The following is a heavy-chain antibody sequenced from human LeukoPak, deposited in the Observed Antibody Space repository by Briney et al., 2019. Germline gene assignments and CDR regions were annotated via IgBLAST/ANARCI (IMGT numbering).Heavy chain of an antibody. CDR2: IKQDGSEK. CDR1: GFTFSSYW. CDR3: ARGDYSSSWYPYYYYYMDV. V-gene: IGHV3-7*01. J-gene: IGHJ6*03. Sequence: GGSLRLSCAASGFTFSSYWMSWVRQAPGKGLEWVANIKQDGSEKYYVDSVKGRFTISRDNAKNSLYLQMNSLRAEDTAVYYCARGDYSSSWYPYYYYYMDVWGKGTTVTVS. D-gene: IGHD6-13*01.